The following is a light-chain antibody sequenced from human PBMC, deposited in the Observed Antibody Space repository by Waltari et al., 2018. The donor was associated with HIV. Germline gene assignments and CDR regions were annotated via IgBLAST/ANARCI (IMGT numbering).Light chain of an antibody. CDR1: ALPRQY. CDR3: QTTDRNGVVA. Sequence: SSALTQTPSVSVSPGQTATLTCSGEALPRQYAHWYHQREGQAPFLVIFQDNKRPSGIPERFSASSSGTVLTLTISGVQTEDEGDYYCQTTDRNGVVAFGGGTKVTVL. J-gene: IGLJ2*01. CDR2: QDN. V-gene: IGLV3-25*03.